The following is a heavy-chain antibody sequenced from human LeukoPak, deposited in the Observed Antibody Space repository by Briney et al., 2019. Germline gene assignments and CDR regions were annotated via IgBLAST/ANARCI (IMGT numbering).Heavy chain of an antibody. J-gene: IGHJ4*02. CDR2: SSSGTAYI. V-gene: IGHV3-21*01. D-gene: IGHD1-7*01. CDR3: AREISATTNS. Sequence: GGSLRLSCAASGFTFSSYSMNWVRQAPGKGLEWVSSSSSGTAYIYYADSVKGRFTISRDNAKRSLYLQMKTLTAEDTGVYYCAREISATTNSWGQGTLVTVSS. CDR1: GFTFSSYS.